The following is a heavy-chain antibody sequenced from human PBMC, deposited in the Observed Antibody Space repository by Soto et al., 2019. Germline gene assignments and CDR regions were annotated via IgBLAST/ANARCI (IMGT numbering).Heavy chain of an antibody. J-gene: IGHJ4*02. D-gene: IGHD6-13*01. CDR2: IHYSGRT. CDR1: GGSITTDF. V-gene: IGHV4-59*13. Sequence: PLETLSLTCTVYGGSITTDFWSWIRQSPGKGMERIGYIHYSGRTNHNPSLKSRVTISVDTSKNQFSLNLSSVTAADTAVYYCARGEWAADGLGIFEYCGQGTLDVGSS. CDR3: ARGEWAADGLGIFEY.